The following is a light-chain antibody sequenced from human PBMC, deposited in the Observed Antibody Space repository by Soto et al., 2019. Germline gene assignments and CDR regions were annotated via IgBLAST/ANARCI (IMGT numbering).Light chain of an antibody. V-gene: IGLV4-69*01. CDR3: QTWGSGIHVL. CDR1: SGHSSYA. J-gene: IGLJ2*01. Sequence: QPVLTQSPSASASLGASVKLICTLSSGHSSYAIAWHQQQPEKGPRYLMKLNSDGSHSKGDGIPDRFSGSSSGAERYLTISSLQSEDEADYYCQTWGSGIHVLFGGGTKLTVL. CDR2: LNSDGSH.